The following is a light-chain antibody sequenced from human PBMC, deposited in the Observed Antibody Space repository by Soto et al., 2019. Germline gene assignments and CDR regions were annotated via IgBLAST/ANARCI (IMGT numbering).Light chain of an antibody. CDR1: QSVSSD. V-gene: IGKV3-15*01. Sequence: EIVMTQSPATLSVSPGERATLSCRASQSVSSDLAWYQHKPGQAPRLLIYGASTRATGIPARFSGRGSGTEFTLTSSSLQSVDFAVYYCQQYNKWPPLTFGGGTKVDI. CDR3: QQYNKWPPLT. J-gene: IGKJ4*01. CDR2: GAS.